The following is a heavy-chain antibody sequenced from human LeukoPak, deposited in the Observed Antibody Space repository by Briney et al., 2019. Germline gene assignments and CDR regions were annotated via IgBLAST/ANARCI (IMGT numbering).Heavy chain of an antibody. V-gene: IGHV3-30*02. CDR3: AKDPGFILARNQTESGFTIFGVVPEDY. D-gene: IGHD3-3*01. CDR2: IRYDGSNK. CDR1: GFTFSSYG. Sequence: PGGSLRLSCAASGFTFSSYGMHWVRQAPGKGLEWVAFIRYDGSNKYYADSVKGRFTISRDNSKNTLYLQMNSLRAEDTAVYYCAKDPGFILARNQTESGFTIFGVVPEDYWGQGTLVTVSS. J-gene: IGHJ4*02.